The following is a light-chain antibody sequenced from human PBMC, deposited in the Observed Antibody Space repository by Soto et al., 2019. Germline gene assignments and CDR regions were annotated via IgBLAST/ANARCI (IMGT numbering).Light chain of an antibody. CDR1: SSDVGGYTY. V-gene: IGLV2-8*01. CDR2: EVS. Sequence: QSVLTQPPSASGSPGQSVTISCTGTSSDVGGYTYVSWYQQHPGKAPKLMIYEVSKRPSGVPDRFSGSKSGNTASLTVSGLQAEDEADYYCSSYAGITPYVSGTGTKVTV. J-gene: IGLJ1*01. CDR3: SSYAGITPYV.